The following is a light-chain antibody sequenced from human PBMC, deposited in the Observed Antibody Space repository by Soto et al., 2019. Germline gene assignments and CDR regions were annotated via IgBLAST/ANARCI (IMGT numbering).Light chain of an antibody. CDR2: EVS. CDR1: SSDIGGYNY. J-gene: IGLJ1*01. CDR3: SSYAGNNIFV. V-gene: IGLV2-8*01. Sequence: QSVLTQPPSASGSPGQSVTISCTGTSSDIGGYNYVSWYQQHPGKAPKLMIYEVSKRPSGVPDRFSGSKSVNTASLTVSGLQAEDEAYYYCSSYAGNNIFVFGAGTKSTVL.